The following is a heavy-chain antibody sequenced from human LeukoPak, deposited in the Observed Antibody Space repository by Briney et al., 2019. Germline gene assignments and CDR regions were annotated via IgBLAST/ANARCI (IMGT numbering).Heavy chain of an antibody. V-gene: IGHV4-4*07. J-gene: IGHJ3*02. CDR3: ARDHIYSSSSVAFDI. Sequence: SETLSLTCTVSGGSIDSHFWSWIRQPPGKGLEWIGRIYTSGSTNYNPSLKSRVTMSVDTSKNQFSLKLSSVTAADTAVYYCARDHIYSSSSVAFDIWGQGTMVTVSS. CDR1: GGSIDSHF. D-gene: IGHD6-6*01. CDR2: IYTSGST.